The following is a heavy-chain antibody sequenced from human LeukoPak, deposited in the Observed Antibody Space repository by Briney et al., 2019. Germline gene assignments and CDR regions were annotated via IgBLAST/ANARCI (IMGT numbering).Heavy chain of an antibody. Sequence: SETLSLNCIVSGGSISTYYWSWIRQPPGKGLEWIGHIYYSGSTNYNPSLKSRVTIAVDTPKNHFSLKLSSVTAADTAVYYCTRNYDSSDYTNFGYWGRGTLVTVSS. J-gene: IGHJ4*02. CDR2: IYYSGST. CDR3: TRNYDSSDYTNFGY. V-gene: IGHV4-59*01. D-gene: IGHD3-22*01. CDR1: GGSISTYY.